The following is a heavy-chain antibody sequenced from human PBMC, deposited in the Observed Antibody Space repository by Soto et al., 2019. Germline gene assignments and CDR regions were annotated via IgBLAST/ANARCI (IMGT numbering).Heavy chain of an antibody. CDR2: INPSGGST. D-gene: IGHD3-22*01. Sequence: ASVKVSCKASGYTFTSYYMHWVRQAPGQGLEWMGIINPSGGSTSYAQKFQGRVTMTRDTTTSTVYMELSSLRSEDTAVYYCARDVGSGYYFYYWGQGTLVTVSS. J-gene: IGHJ4*02. CDR1: GYTFTSYY. V-gene: IGHV1-46*01. CDR3: ARDVGSGYYFYY.